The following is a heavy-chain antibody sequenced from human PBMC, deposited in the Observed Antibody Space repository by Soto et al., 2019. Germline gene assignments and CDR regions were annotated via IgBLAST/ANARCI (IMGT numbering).Heavy chain of an antibody. D-gene: IGHD3-10*01. J-gene: IGHJ4*02. CDR2: IYYSGST. CDR1: CGSISGGGYY. CDR3: ARGVTMVRGVIHTPYFDY. V-gene: IGHV4-31*11. Sequence: SETLSLTCAVSCGSISGGGYYWIWIRQHPGKGLEWIGYIYYSGSTYYNPSLKSRVTISVDTSKNQFSLKLSSVTAADTAVYYCARGVTMVRGVIHTPYFDYWGQGTLVTVSS.